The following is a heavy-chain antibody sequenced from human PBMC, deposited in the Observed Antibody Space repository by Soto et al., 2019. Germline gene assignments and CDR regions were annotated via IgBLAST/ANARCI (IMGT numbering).Heavy chain of an antibody. CDR3: VRRGADQSINF. CDR1: GFTLSDHW. V-gene: IGHV3-11*01. J-gene: IGHJ4*02. CDR2: ITNIDNTE. Sequence: GGSLRLSCAASGFTLSDHWMIWIRQAPGKGLEWVAYITNIDNTEKYADSVRGRFAVSRDNAKKMLYLQMNSLRGDDTGVYYCVRRGADQSINFWGQGTLVTVSS. D-gene: IGHD3-9*01.